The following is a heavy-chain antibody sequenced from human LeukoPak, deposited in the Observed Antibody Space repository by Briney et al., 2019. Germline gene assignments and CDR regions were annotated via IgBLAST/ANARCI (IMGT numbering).Heavy chain of an antibody. D-gene: IGHD1-26*01. CDR2: IYYSGST. CDR1: GGSISNYY. Sequence: SETLSLTCTVSGGSISNYYWSWIRQPPGKGLEWIGYIYYSGSTNYNPSLKSRATISVDTSMNQFSLKLTSVTTADTAVYYCARGGSYFDSWGQGTLVTVSS. CDR3: ARGGSYFDS. V-gene: IGHV4-59*01. J-gene: IGHJ4*02.